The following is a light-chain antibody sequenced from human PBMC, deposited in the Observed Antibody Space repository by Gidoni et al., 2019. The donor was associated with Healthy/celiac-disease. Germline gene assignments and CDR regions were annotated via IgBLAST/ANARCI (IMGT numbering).Light chain of an antibody. V-gene: IGKV1-5*03. CDR3: QQYNSYSGT. CDR1: QSISSW. CDR2: KAS. Sequence: RVTITCRASQSISSWLAWYQQKPGKAPKLLIYKASSLESGVPSRFSGSGSGTEFTLTISSLQPDDFATYYCQQYNSYSGTFXQXTKVEIK. J-gene: IGKJ1*01.